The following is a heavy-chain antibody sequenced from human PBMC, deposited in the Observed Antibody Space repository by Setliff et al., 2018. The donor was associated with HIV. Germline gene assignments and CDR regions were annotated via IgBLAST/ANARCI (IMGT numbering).Heavy chain of an antibody. CDR1: GDSISRGGYY. Sequence: PSETLSLTCTVSGDSISRGGYYWQWIRQHPGGGLDCIGYISYSGSTFYNPSLKSRVTMSLDTSYNQFSLKLNSVTAADTAVFYCATGRLYYYMDVWGKGTTVTVSS. CDR3: ATGRLYYYMDV. CDR2: ISYSGST. V-gene: IGHV4-31*02. J-gene: IGHJ6*03. D-gene: IGHD1-1*01.